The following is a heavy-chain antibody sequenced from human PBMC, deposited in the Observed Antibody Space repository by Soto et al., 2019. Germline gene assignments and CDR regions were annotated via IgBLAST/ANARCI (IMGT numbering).Heavy chain of an antibody. Sequence: GGSLRLSCAASGFTFSSYSMNWVRQAPGKGLEWVSSISSSSSYIYYADSVKGRFTISRDNAKNSLYLQMNSLRAEDTAVYYCARDRPATHGMDVWGQGTTVNVSS. CDR2: ISSSSSYI. J-gene: IGHJ6*02. V-gene: IGHV3-21*01. D-gene: IGHD6-25*01. CDR1: GFTFSSYS. CDR3: ARDRPATHGMDV.